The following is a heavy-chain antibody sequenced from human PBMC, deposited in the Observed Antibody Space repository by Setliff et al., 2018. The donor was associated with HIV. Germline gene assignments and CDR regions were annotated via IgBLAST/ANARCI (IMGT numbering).Heavy chain of an antibody. J-gene: IGHJ1*01. CDR3: AKAGWDSSGYYAPEGYFQH. D-gene: IGHD3-22*01. Sequence: GASVKVSCKASGYTFTSYAMHWVRQAPGQRREWMGWINAGNGNTKYSQKFQGRVTITRDTSASTAYMELSSLRSEDTAVYYCAKAGWDSSGYYAPEGYFQHWGQGTLVTVSS. V-gene: IGHV1-3*01. CDR2: INAGNGNT. CDR1: GYTFTSYA.